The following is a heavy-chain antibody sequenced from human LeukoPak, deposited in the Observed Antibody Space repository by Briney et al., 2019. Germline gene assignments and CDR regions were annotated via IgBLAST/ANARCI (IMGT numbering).Heavy chain of an antibody. V-gene: IGHV4-39*02. CDR2: VYYSGNT. CDR3: ARGLSATEYLRFLEWSPFRDYYYYGMDV. CDR1: GGSISSSTYY. J-gene: IGHJ6*02. Sequence: SETLSLTCIVSGGSISSSTYYWGWIRQPPGKGLEWIGTVYYSGNTYYNPSLKSRVTISVDTSKNQFSLKLSSVTAADTAVYYCARGLSATEYLRFLEWSPFRDYYYYGMDVWGQGTTVTVSS. D-gene: IGHD3-3*01.